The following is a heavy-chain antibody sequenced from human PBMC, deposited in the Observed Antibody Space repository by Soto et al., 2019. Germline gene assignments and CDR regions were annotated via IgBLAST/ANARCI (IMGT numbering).Heavy chain of an antibody. Sequence: ASVKVSCKASGYTFTSYYMHWVRQAPGQGLEWMGIINPSGGSTSYAQKFQGRVTMTGDTSTSTVYMELSSLRSEDTAGYYCAIGFMRVLRFLGWSRIFGQFDPWGQGTLVTVSS. D-gene: IGHD3-3*01. J-gene: IGHJ5*02. V-gene: IGHV1-46*01. CDR2: INPSGGST. CDR3: AIGFMRVLRFLGWSRIFGQFDP. CDR1: GYTFTSYY.